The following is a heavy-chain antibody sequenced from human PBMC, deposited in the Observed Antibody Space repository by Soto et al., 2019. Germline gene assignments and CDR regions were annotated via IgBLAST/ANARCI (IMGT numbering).Heavy chain of an antibody. CDR1: GVTFSDYG. V-gene: IGHV3-30*18. CDR2: IAYDGSTK. D-gene: IGHD3-10*01. Sequence: GGSLRLSCAASGVTFSDYGMHWVRQAPGKGLEWLAVIAYDGSTKYHADSVKGRFTISRDNSKKTLYLQMNSLRAGDTAAYYCAKDRRYYGSGDYYFGMDVWGQGTTVTVSS. J-gene: IGHJ6*02. CDR3: AKDRRYYGSGDYYFGMDV.